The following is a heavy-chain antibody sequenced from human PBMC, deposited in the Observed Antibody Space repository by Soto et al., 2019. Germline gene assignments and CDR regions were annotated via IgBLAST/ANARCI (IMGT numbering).Heavy chain of an antibody. V-gene: IGHV3-30*18. CDR1: GFPFSDYA. Sequence: QVRLVESGGGVVQPGRSLRLSCAASGFPFSDYAMHWVRQAPGKGLEWVAVISFDGSNTYYADSVKGRFTVSRDNSKHPLSLQMNSLRSDDTALYYCAKALRGGCDYWGQGALVTVSS. CDR2: ISFDGSNT. CDR3: AKALRGGCDY. J-gene: IGHJ4*02. D-gene: IGHD3-10*01.